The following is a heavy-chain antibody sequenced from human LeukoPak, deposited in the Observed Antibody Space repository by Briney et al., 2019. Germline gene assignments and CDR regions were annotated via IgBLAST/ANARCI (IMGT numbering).Heavy chain of an antibody. J-gene: IGHJ4*02. CDR3: ARDKKSGESSEIDY. D-gene: IGHD3-10*01. V-gene: IGHV3-7*01. CDR2: IKEDGSET. CDR1: GFTFSSHW. Sequence: GGSLRLSCAASGFTFSSHWMTWVRQAPGRGLEWVANIKEDGSETFYGDSVKGRFTVSRDNARNTLNLQMNSLRAEDTAVYYCARDKKSGESSEIDYWGQGTLVTVSS.